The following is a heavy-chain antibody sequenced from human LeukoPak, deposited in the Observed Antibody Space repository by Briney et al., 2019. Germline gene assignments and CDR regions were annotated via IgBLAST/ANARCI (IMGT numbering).Heavy chain of an antibody. CDR1: GYTFTAYY. D-gene: IGHD6-19*01. Sequence: ASVTVSFTASGYTFTAYYIHWVRQAPGQGVEGMGWIHPNSGGTNYAQNFEGRVTMTRDTSITTAYMDLNSLIPDDTAVYYCARDSSSGWLSSDQWGQGTLVTVSS. J-gene: IGHJ4*02. CDR3: ARDSSSGWLSSDQ. CDR2: IHPNSGGT. V-gene: IGHV1-2*02.